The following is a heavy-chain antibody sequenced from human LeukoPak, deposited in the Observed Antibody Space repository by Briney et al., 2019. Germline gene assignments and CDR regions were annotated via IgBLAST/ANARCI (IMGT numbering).Heavy chain of an antibody. V-gene: IGHV3-30*02. CDR1: GFTFSSYG. Sequence: GGSLRLSWAASGFTFSSYGMHWVRQAPGKGLEWVAFIRYDGSNKYYADSVKGRFTISRDNSKNTLYLQMNSLRAEDTAVYYCAKDRIAAAYYFDYWGQGTLVTVSS. J-gene: IGHJ4*02. CDR3: AKDRIAAAYYFDY. CDR2: IRYDGSNK. D-gene: IGHD6-13*01.